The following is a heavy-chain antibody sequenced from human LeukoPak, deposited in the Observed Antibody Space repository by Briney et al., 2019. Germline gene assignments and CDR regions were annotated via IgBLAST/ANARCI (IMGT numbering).Heavy chain of an antibody. D-gene: IGHD6-13*01. CDR2: IYTSGST. J-gene: IGHJ4*02. CDR3: TTAAGSYAPFDY. V-gene: IGHV4-4*07. CDR1: GGSISSYY. Sequence: SETLSLTCTVSGGSISSYYWSWIRQPAGKGLEWIGRIYTSGSTNYNPSLKSRVTISVDKSKNQFSLKLSSGTAADTAVYYCTTAAGSYAPFDYWGQGTLVTVSS.